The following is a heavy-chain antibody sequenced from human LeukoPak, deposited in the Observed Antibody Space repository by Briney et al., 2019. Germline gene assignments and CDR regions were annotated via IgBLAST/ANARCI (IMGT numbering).Heavy chain of an antibody. J-gene: IGHJ4*02. CDR2: IYSGGST. CDR1: GFTVSSNY. D-gene: IGHD3-22*01. V-gene: IGHV3-66*01. CDR3: AKDSYYYDSSGHSGFDY. Sequence: GGSLRLSCAASGFTVSSNYMSWVRQAPGKGLEWVSVIYSGGSTYYADSVKGRFTISRDNSKNTLYLQMNSLRAEDTAVYYCAKDSYYYDSSGHSGFDYWGQGTLVTVSS.